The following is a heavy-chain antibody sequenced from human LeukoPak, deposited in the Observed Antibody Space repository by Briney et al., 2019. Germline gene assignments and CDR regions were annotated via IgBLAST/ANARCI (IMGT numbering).Heavy chain of an antibody. CDR1: GGSFSGYY. V-gene: IGHV4-34*01. D-gene: IGHD1-1*01. CDR3: ARGKRGARHFDY. CDR2: INHSGST. J-gene: IGHJ4*02. Sequence: SETLSLTCAVYGGSFSGYYWSWIRQPPGKVLEWIGEINHSGSTNYNPSLKSRVTISVDTSKNQFSLKLSSVTAADTAVYYCARGKRGARHFDYWGQGTLVTVSS.